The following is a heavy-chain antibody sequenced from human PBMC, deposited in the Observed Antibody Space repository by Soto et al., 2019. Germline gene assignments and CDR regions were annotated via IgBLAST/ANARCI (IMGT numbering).Heavy chain of an antibody. CDR1: GLGVSNNY. J-gene: IGHJ6*02. Sequence: PGGSLRLSCAASGLGVSNNYLSWVRQPPGKWLEWVSVLYSGGTTYYADSVKGRFTISRDNSKNTLYLQMNSLRAEDTAVYYCAREDRRRDGRDYYYYYGMDVWGQGXTVTVYS. CDR3: AREDRRRDGRDYYYYYGMDV. CDR2: LYSGGTT. V-gene: IGHV3-53*01.